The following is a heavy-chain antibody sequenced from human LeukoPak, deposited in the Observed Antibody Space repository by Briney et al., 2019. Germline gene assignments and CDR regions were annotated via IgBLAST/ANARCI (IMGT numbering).Heavy chain of an antibody. CDR3: ARDLSYDILTGIFDY. Sequence: ASVKVSCKASGYTFTSYGISWVRQAPGQGLERMGWISAYNGNTNYAQKLQGRVTMTTDTSTSTAYMELRSLRSDDTAVYYCARDLSYDILTGIFDYWGQGTLVTVSS. D-gene: IGHD3-9*01. CDR1: GYTFTSYG. V-gene: IGHV1-18*01. J-gene: IGHJ4*02. CDR2: ISAYNGNT.